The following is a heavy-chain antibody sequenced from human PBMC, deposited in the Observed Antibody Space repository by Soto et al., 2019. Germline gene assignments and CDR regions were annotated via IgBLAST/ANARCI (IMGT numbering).Heavy chain of an antibody. V-gene: IGHV3-73*01. J-gene: IGHJ5*02. D-gene: IGHD2-15*01. CDR3: IVGVVAATSGNWFDP. Sequence: GGSLRLSCAASGFTFSGSAMHWVRQASGKGLEWVGRIRSKANSYATAYAASVKGRFTISRDDSKNTAYLQMNSLKTEDTAVYYCIVGVVAATSGNWFDPWGQGTLVTVSS. CDR1: GFTFSGSA. CDR2: IRSKANSYAT.